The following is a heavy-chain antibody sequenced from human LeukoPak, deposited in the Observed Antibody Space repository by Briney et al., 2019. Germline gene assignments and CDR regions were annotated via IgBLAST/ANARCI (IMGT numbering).Heavy chain of an antibody. D-gene: IGHD6-19*01. CDR2: ISYDGSNK. V-gene: IGHV3-30-3*01. CDR3: ARAETLGQWLALDY. Sequence: LSLTCAVYGGSFSGYYWSWIRQAPGKGLEWVAVISYDGSNKYYADSVKGRFTISRDNSKNTLYLQMNSLRAEDTAVYYCARAETLGQWLALDYWGQGTLVTVSS. J-gene: IGHJ4*02. CDR1: GGSFSGYY.